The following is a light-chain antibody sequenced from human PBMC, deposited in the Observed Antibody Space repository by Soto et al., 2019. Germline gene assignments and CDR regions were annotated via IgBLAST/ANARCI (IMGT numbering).Light chain of an antibody. Sequence: DIQMTQSPSTLPASVGDRVTITCRASQSISNWLAWYQQKPGTAPKVLIYHASNLQSGVPSRFSGSGSGTDFTLTISSLEPEDFAVYYCQQRSNWPSITFGQGTRLEIK. CDR2: HAS. CDR1: QSISNW. V-gene: IGKV1-5*01. CDR3: QQRSNWPSIT. J-gene: IGKJ5*01.